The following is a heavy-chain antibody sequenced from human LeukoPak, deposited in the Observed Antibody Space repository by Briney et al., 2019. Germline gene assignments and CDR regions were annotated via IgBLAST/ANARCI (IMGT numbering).Heavy chain of an antibody. Sequence: PGGSLRLSCAASGFTFSSYWMNWVRQAPGKGLEWVANIKQDGSDKNYVDSVKGRFTISRDNAKDSLYLQMNGLRADDTAVYCCVRGSGWLTSHWGQGTMVTVSS. CDR3: VRGSGWLTSH. CDR2: IKQDGSDK. D-gene: IGHD6-19*01. J-gene: IGHJ3*01. V-gene: IGHV3-7*04. CDR1: GFTFSSYW.